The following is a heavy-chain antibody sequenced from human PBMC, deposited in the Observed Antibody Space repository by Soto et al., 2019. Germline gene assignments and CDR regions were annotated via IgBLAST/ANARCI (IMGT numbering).Heavy chain of an antibody. V-gene: IGHV3-48*03. J-gene: IGHJ4*02. Sequence: HPGGSLRLSCSASGFDFSGVEMNWFRQVPGKGLEWVAYITGSGGTVFHADSVKGRFNISRDNARNSLFLQMNSLTADDTGVYYCARVSPFILGSPLWGQGTLVTVSS. CDR2: ITGSGGTV. CDR1: GFDFSGVE. CDR3: ARVSPFILGSPL. D-gene: IGHD3-9*01.